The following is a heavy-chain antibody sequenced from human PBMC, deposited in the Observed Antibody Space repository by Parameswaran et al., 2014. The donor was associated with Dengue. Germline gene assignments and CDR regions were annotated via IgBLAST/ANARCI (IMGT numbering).Heavy chain of an antibody. J-gene: IGHJ6*02. CDR1: GGSFSGYY. Sequence: GSLRLSCAVYGGSFSGYYWSWIRQPPGKGLEWIGEINHSGSTNYNPSLKSRVTISVDTSKNQFSLKLSSVTAADTAVYYCARAGIAAAFSSGYYYYGMDVWGQGTTVTVSS. D-gene: IGHD6-13*01. CDR2: INHSGST. V-gene: IGHV4-34*01. CDR3: ARAGIAAAFSSGYYYYGMDV.